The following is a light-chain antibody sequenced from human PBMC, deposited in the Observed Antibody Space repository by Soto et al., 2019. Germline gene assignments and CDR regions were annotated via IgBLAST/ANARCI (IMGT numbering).Light chain of an antibody. CDR3: QQYGGSPTT. J-gene: IGKJ3*01. CDR1: QSVDRY. Sequence: EVVLTQSPDTRSLSPGEPATLSFWASQSVDRYVTWYQQKVGKAPRLLIYGASSRATGIPDRFSGSGSGTDFTLTISRLEPEDFAVYYCQQYGGSPTTFGPGTKVDIK. V-gene: IGKV3-20*01. CDR2: GAS.